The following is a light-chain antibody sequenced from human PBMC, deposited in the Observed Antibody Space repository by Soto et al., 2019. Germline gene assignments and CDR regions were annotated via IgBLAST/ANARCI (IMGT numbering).Light chain of an antibody. CDR3: SSYVTSNVVV. CDR1: XXXVGGYNY. CDR2: EVY. V-gene: IGLV2-8*01. J-gene: IGLJ2*01. Sequence: QSVLTQPPSASGSPGQSVTISXXGXXXXVGGYNYVSWFQHHPGKAPKLMIYEVYKRPSGVPARFSGSKSGNTASLTVSGLQAGDEAIYYCSSYVTSNVVVFGGGTKLTVL.